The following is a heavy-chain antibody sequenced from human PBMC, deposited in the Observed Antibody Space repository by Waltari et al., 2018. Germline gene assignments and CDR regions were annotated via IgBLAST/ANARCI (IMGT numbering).Heavy chain of an antibody. CDR2: INHSGST. Sequence: QVQLQQWGAGLLTPSETLSLTCAVYGGSFSGSYWSWIRQPPGKGLEWIGEINHSGSTNYNPSLKSRVTISVDTSKNQFSLKLSSVTAADTAVYYCARGAGGGSYNYYYYGMDVWGQGTTVTVSS. D-gene: IGHD2-15*01. J-gene: IGHJ6*02. V-gene: IGHV4-34*01. CDR1: GGSFSGSY. CDR3: ARGAGGGSYNYYYYGMDV.